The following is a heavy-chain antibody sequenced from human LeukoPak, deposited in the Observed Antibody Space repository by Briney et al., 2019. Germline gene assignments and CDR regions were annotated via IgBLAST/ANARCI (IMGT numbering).Heavy chain of an antibody. J-gene: IGHJ4*02. CDR1: GYTLTELS. CDR2: FDPEDGET. V-gene: IGHV1-24*01. D-gene: IGHD4-23*01. CDR3: ATDPSRKYDYGGNLDDY. Sequence: ASVKVSCKVSGYTLTELSMHWVRQAPGEGLEWMGGFDPEDGETIYAQKFQGRVTMTEDTSTDTAYMELSSLRSEDTAVYYCATDPSRKYDYGGNLDDYWGQGTLVTVSS.